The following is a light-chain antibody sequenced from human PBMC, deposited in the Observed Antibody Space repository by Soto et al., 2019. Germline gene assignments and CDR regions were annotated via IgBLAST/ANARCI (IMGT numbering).Light chain of an antibody. Sequence: DIRMTQSAAALCASAGDRVTITCRASQNIXICLCWDQQKPGKAPRILXDDASNLKRGGPSRLSGSGSGTEFTLTISSLQPDDSGSYYCQQHKSYPGTFGGGTKVDIK. CDR3: QQHKSYPGT. V-gene: IGKV1-5*01. J-gene: IGKJ4*01. CDR2: DAS. CDR1: QNIXIC.